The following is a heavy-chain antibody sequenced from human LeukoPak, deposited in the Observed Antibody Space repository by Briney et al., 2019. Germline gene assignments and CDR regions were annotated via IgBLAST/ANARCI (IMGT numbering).Heavy chain of an antibody. J-gene: IGHJ4*02. CDR3: AKSGLNRFDY. CDR1: GFTFSSYA. V-gene: IGHV3-23*01. D-gene: IGHD2-15*01. CDR2: ISGSGGRGT. Sequence: PGGSLRLSCAASGFTFSSYAVSWVRQAPGKGLDWVSNISGSGGRGTYYADFVKGRFTISRDNSKNTLYLQMNSLRAEDTAIYYCAKSGLNRFDYWGQGTLVTVSS.